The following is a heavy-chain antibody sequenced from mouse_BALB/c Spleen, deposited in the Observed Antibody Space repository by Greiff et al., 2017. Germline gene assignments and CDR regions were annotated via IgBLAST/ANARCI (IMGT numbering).Heavy chain of an antibody. Sequence: EVQLQQSGAELVRSGASVKLSCTASGFNIKDYYMHWVKQRPEQGLEWIGWIDPENGDTEYAPKFQGKATMTADTSSNTAYLQLSSLTSEDTAVYYCNPYYYGSSYEGYAMDYWGQGTSVTVSS. CDR1: GFNIKDYY. D-gene: IGHD1-1*01. V-gene: IGHV14-4*02. CDR2: IDPENGDT. J-gene: IGHJ4*01. CDR3: NPYYYGSSYEGYAMDY.